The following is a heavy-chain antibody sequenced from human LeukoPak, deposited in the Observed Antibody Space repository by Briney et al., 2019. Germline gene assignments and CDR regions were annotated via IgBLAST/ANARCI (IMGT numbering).Heavy chain of an antibody. CDR3: ASNVLLWFGEKKDWFDP. Sequence: SETLSLTCTVSGGSISSYYWSWIRQPAGKGLEWIGRIYSSGSTNYNPSLKSRVTMPVDTSKNQFSLKLSSVTAADTAVYYCASNVLLWFGEKKDWFDPWGQGTLVTVSS. J-gene: IGHJ5*02. V-gene: IGHV4-4*07. D-gene: IGHD3-10*01. CDR1: GGSISSYY. CDR2: IYSSGST.